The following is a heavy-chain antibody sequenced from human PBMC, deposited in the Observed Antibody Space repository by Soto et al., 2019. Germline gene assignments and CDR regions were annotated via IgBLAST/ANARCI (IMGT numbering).Heavy chain of an antibody. CDR2: ISAYNGNT. D-gene: IGHD2-15*01. J-gene: IGHJ4*02. CDR1: GYTFTIYY. CDR3: ARDRSSSTL. V-gene: IGHV1-18*04. Sequence: ASLKVSCKASGYTFTIYYMHWARPAPGQGLEWMGWISAYNGNTDYAQKFQGRVTMTADTSTSTAYMELRSLRSDDTAVYWCARDRSSSTLWGQGTLVTVSS.